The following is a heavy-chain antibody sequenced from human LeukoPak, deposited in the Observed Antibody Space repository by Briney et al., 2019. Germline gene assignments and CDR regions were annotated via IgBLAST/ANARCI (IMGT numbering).Heavy chain of an antibody. CDR3: ARADYDYVRGSYRQYYFDY. D-gene: IGHD3-16*02. V-gene: IGHV3-7*01. CDR1: GFTFSSYW. J-gene: IGHJ4*02. Sequence: GGSLRLSCAASGFTFSSYWMSWVRQAPGKGLEWVANIKQDGSEKYYVDSVKGRFTISRDNAKNSLFLQMNSLRAEDTAVYYCARADYDYVRGSYRQYYFDYWGQGTLVTVSS. CDR2: IKQDGSEK.